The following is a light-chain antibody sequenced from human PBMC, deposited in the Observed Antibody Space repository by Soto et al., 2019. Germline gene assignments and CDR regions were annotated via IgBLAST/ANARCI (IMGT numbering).Light chain of an antibody. J-gene: IGKJ1*01. V-gene: IGKV3-11*01. CDR2: DAS. CDR3: QQRSDWPRT. Sequence: EIVLTQSPATLSLSPGERATLSCRASQSVSSYLAWYQQKPGQAPRLLIYDASNRATGIPERFSGSGSGTDFTLTISSREPEDFAVYYCQQRSDWPRTFGQGTKVEIK. CDR1: QSVSSY.